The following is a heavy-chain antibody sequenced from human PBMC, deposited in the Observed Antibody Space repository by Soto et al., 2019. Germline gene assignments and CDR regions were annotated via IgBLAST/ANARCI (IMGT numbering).Heavy chain of an antibody. V-gene: IGHV1-69*13. CDR3: ARDLRELVRTGYGMGV. Sequence: SSVKVSCKASGAAFSSYAIRWVRQAPGQGLEWMGGIIPIFGTANYAQKFQGRVTITADESTSTAYMELSSLRSEDTAVYYCARDLRELVRTGYGMGVGGHGTKVTV. CDR1: GAAFSSYA. J-gene: IGHJ6*02. CDR2: IIPIFGTA. D-gene: IGHD1-26*01.